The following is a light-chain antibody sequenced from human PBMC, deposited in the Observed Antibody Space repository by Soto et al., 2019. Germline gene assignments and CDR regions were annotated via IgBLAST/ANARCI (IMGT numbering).Light chain of an antibody. V-gene: IGLV2-8*01. CDR1: SGDVGGYNY. CDR2: EVT. CDR3: CSYAGRYTYV. Sequence: QAVLTQPPSASGSPGQSVTISCTGTSGDVGGYNYVSWYQQYPGKAPKLIIYEVTKRPSGVPDRFSGSKSGNTASLTISGLQAEDEADYYCCSYAGRYTYVFGTGTKVTVL. J-gene: IGLJ1*01.